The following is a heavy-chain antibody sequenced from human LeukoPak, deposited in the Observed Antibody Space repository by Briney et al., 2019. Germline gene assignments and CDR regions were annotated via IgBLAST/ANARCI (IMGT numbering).Heavy chain of an antibody. CDR3: AHSMIVVVNDAFDI. V-gene: IGHV2-5*01. D-gene: IGHD3-22*01. J-gene: IGHJ3*02. Sequence: ESGPTLVNPTQTLTLTCTFSGFSLSTRGVGVGWIRQPPGKALEWLALIYWNDDKRYSPSLKGRLTITKDTSKNQVVLTMTNMDPVDTATYYCAHSMIVVVNDAFDIWGQGTMVTVSS. CDR1: GFSLSTRGVG. CDR2: IYWNDDK.